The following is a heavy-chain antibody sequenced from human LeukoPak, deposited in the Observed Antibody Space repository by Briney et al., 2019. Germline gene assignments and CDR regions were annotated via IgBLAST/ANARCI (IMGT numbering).Heavy chain of an antibody. CDR3: AREGAPYRYSGSYGK. J-gene: IGHJ4*02. CDR2: IFHSGST. Sequence: PSETLSLTCTVSGDSIRSSSYYWGWIRQPPGSGLEWIATIFHSGSTYYNPSLKSRVTISVDTSKNQFSLKLSSVTAADTAVYYCAREGAPYRYSGSYGKWGQGTLVTVSS. V-gene: IGHV4-39*07. CDR1: GDSIRSSSYY. D-gene: IGHD1-26*01.